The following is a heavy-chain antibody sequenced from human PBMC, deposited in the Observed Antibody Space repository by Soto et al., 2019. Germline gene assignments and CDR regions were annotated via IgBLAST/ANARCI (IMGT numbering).Heavy chain of an antibody. CDR3: ASLYPYCGGDCPDFDY. CDR1: GGSFSGYY. J-gene: IGHJ4*02. CDR2: INHSGST. V-gene: IGHV4-34*01. D-gene: IGHD2-21*01. Sequence: SETLSLTCAVYGGSFSGYYWSWIRQPPGKWLEWIGEINHSGSTNYNPSLKSRVTISVDTSKNQFSLKLSSVTAADTAVHYCASLYPYCGGDCPDFDYWGQGTLVTVSS.